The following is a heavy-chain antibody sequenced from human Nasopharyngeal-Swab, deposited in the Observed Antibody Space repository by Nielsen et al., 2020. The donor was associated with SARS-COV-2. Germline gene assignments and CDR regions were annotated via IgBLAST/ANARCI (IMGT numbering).Heavy chain of an antibody. CDR1: GFTFSNAW. CDR2: IKSKTDGGTT. D-gene: IGHD1-26*01. V-gene: IGHV3-15*01. J-gene: IGHJ4*02. Sequence: GESLKISCAASGFTFSNAWMSWVRQAPGKGPEWVGRIKSKTDGGTTDYAAPVKGRFTISRDDSKNTLYLQMNSLKTEDTAVYYCTTGGRWELRPIDYWGQGTLVTVSS. CDR3: TTGGRWELRPIDY.